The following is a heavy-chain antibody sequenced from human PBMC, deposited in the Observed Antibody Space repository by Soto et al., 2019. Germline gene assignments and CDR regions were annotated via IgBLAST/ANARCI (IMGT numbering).Heavy chain of an antibody. V-gene: IGHV3-30-3*01. D-gene: IGHD2-2*01. CDR1: GFTFSSYA. Sequence: GGSLRLSCAASGFTFSSYAMHWVRQAPGKGLEWVAVISYDGSNKYYADSVKGRFTISRDNSKNTLYLQMNSLRAEDTAVYYCASDREVPAAIWYYYYYGMDVWGQGTTVTVSS. CDR2: ISYDGSNK. J-gene: IGHJ6*02. CDR3: ASDREVPAAIWYYYYYGMDV.